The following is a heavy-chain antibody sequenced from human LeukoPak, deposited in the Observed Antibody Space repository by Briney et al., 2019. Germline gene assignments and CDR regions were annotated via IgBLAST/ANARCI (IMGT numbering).Heavy chain of an antibody. CDR1: GFTFSTYA. CDR2: IYSGGST. Sequence: GGSLRLSCAGSGFTFSTYAMSWVRQAPGKGLEWVSVIYSGGSTYYADSVKGRFTISRHNSKNTLYLQMNSLRAEDTAVYYCARDDYGGNDYGGQGTLVSV. J-gene: IGHJ4*02. V-gene: IGHV3-53*04. D-gene: IGHD4-23*01. CDR3: ARDDYGGNDY.